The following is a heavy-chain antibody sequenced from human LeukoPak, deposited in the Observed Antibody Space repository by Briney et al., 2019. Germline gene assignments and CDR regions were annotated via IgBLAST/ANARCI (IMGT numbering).Heavy chain of an antibody. CDR2: IYYSGST. CDR1: GGSISSSSYY. CDR3: AREGGYGSGGLDY. Sequence: SETLSLTCTVSGGSISSSSYYWGWIRQPPGKGLEWIGSIYYSGSTYYNPSLKSRVTISVDTSKNQFSLKLSSVTAADTAVYYCAREGGYGSGGLDYWGQGALVTVSS. V-gene: IGHV4-39*07. D-gene: IGHD3-10*01. J-gene: IGHJ4*02.